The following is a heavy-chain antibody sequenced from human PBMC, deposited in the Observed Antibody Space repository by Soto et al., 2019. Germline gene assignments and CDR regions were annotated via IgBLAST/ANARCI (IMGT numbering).Heavy chain of an antibody. Sequence: ASVKVSCKASGYTFTSYYMHWVRQAPGQGLEWMGIINPSGGSTSYAQKYQGRDTMTRDTSTSTVYMELSSLRSEDTAVYYFARDPQYSYGFYYYYYIDVWGKGTTVTVSS. CDR1: GYTFTSYY. J-gene: IGHJ6*03. CDR2: INPSGGST. V-gene: IGHV1-46*03. CDR3: ARDPQYSYGFYYYYYIDV. D-gene: IGHD5-18*01.